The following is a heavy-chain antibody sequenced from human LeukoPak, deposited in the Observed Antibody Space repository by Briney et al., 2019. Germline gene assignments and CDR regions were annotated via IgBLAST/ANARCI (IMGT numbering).Heavy chain of an antibody. Sequence: GGSLRLSCAASGFTFSSYWMHWVRQAPGKGLVWVSRINSDGSRTTYADSVKGRFTISRDNAKNTLYLQMNSLRAEDTAVYYCASDTVDTALGIDYWGQGTLVTVPS. CDR3: ASDTVDTALGIDY. D-gene: IGHD5-18*01. J-gene: IGHJ4*02. V-gene: IGHV3-74*01. CDR2: INSDGSRT. CDR1: GFTFSSYW.